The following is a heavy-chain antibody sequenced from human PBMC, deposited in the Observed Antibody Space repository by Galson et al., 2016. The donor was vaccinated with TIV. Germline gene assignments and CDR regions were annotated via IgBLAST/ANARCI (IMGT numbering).Heavy chain of an antibody. CDR3: VRAPFSGNYYYFDY. D-gene: IGHD1-26*01. J-gene: IGHJ4*02. CDR2: IGTVGDT. CDR1: GFTLSSSD. V-gene: IGHV3-13*04. Sequence: SLRLPCPASGFTLSSSDMHWVRQGIGKGLEWVSGIGTVGDTYYPASVKGRFSISREDAKNTLYLQMNSLRGGDTAIYYCVRAPFSGNYYYFDYWGQGILVTVSS.